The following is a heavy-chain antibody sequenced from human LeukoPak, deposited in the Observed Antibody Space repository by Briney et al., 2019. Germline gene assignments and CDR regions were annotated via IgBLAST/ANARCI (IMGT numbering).Heavy chain of an antibody. CDR2: INPNSGGT. D-gene: IGHD1-7*01. J-gene: IGHJ3*02. CDR3: ARRAEVYNWNYADAFDI. Sequence: ASLKVSCTASGYTFTGYYMHWLRQAPGQGPEWMGWINPNSGGTNYAQKVQGSVTMTRDTSISTAYMELSRLRSEDTAVYYCARRAEVYNWNYADAFDIWGQGTMVTVSS. V-gene: IGHV1-2*02. CDR1: GYTFTGYY.